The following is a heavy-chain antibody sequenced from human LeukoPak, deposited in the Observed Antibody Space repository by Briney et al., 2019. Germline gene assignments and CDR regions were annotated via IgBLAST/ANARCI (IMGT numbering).Heavy chain of an antibody. Sequence: PSETLSLTCAVYGGSFSGYYWSWIRQPPGKGLEWIGEINHSGSTNYNPSLKSRVTISVDTSKNQSSLKLSSVTAADTAVYYCARHHRITIFGGVGGGRWFDPWGQGTLVTVSS. CDR1: GGSFSGYY. CDR3: ARHHRITIFGGVGGGRWFDP. D-gene: IGHD3-3*01. V-gene: IGHV4-34*01. J-gene: IGHJ5*02. CDR2: INHSGST.